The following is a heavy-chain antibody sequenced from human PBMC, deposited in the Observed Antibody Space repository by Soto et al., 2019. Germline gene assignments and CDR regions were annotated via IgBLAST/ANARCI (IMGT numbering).Heavy chain of an antibody. CDR2: IYWNDNN. Sequence: QITLKESGPPLVKPTQTLTLTCTFSGFSLSSPAVGVNWIRQPPGKALEWLALIYWNDNNQYSPSLRSRLTITKDTSKTQVVLTMTNVDPADTATYYCAHGSGWLSDYWGQGTLVTVSS. CDR1: GFSLSSPAVG. J-gene: IGHJ4*02. CDR3: AHGSGWLSDY. V-gene: IGHV2-5*01. D-gene: IGHD6-19*01.